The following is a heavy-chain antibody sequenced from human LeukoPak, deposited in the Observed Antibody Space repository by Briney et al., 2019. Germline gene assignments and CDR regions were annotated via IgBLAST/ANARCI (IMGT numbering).Heavy chain of an antibody. Sequence: GGSLRLSCAASGFTINSFFLNWVRLPPGRELEWVACISQDGSETFYMDSVRDRFTISRDNTKNSLYLQMDSLRAEDTAVYFCVRDLGHSRHYFEYWGQGALVTVSS. CDR3: VRDLGHSRHYFEY. V-gene: IGHV3-7*01. D-gene: IGHD7-27*01. J-gene: IGHJ4*02. CDR1: GFTINSFF. CDR2: ISQDGSET.